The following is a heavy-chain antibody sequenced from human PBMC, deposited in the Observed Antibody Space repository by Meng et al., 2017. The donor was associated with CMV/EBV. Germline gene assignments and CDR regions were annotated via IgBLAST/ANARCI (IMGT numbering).Heavy chain of an antibody. CDR1: TSYD. V-gene: IGHV1-8*01. Sequence: TSYDINWVRQATGQGLEWMGWMNPNSGNTGYAQKFQGRVTMTRNTSISTAYMELSSLRSEDTAVYYCARDPKYCSSTSCPVAGWFDPWGQGTLVTVSS. J-gene: IGHJ5*02. D-gene: IGHD2-2*01. CDR3: ARDPKYCSSTSCPVAGWFDP. CDR2: MNPNSGNT.